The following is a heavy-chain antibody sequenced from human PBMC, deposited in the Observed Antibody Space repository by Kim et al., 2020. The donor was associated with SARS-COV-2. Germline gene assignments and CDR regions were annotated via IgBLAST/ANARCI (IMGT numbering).Heavy chain of an antibody. J-gene: IGHJ6*02. CDR2: ISWNSGSI. Sequence: GGSLRLSCAASGFTFGDYAMHWVRQAPGKGLEWISGISWNSGSIGYADSVKGRFTISRDNAKNSLYLQMNSLRAEDTALYYCAKGGYCSGGSCYRYYYYYGMDVWGQGTTVTVSS. CDR1: GFTFGDYA. D-gene: IGHD2-15*01. CDR3: AKGGYCSGGSCYRYYYYYGMDV. V-gene: IGHV3-9*01.